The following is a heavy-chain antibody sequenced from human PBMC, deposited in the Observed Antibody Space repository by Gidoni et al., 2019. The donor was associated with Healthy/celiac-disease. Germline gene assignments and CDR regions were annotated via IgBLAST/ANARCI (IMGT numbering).Heavy chain of an antibody. CDR3: ARTNGDPLPHWYFDL. V-gene: IGHV4-39*01. J-gene: IGHJ2*01. CDR2: IYYSGST. CDR1: GGSISSSSYY. Sequence: QLQLQESGPGLVKPSETLSLTCTVSGGSISSSSYYWGWIRQPPGKGLEWIGSIYYSGSTYYNPSLKSRVTISVDTSKNQFSLKLSSVTAADTAVYYCARTNGDPLPHWYFDLWGRGTLVTVSS. D-gene: IGHD4-17*01.